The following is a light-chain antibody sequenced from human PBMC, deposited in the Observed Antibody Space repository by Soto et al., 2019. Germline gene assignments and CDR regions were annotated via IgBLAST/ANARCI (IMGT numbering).Light chain of an antibody. CDR1: QSVSSSY. Sequence: DILMTQSPATLSLSPGGRATLSCRASQSVSSSYLAWYQQKPGQAPRLLIYGASNRATGIPERFSGSGSGTDFTLTIGRLEPEDFAVYYCQQYATSPPITFGQGTRLEIK. CDR3: QQYATSPPIT. CDR2: GAS. V-gene: IGKV3-20*01. J-gene: IGKJ5*01.